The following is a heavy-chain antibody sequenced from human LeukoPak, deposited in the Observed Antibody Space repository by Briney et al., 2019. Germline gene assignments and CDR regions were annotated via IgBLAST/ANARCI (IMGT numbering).Heavy chain of an antibody. J-gene: IGHJ4*02. D-gene: IGHD4-17*01. V-gene: IGHV4-59*08. Sequence: SSETLSLTCTVSGGSISSYYWTWIRQPPGKGVEWIGYIFYRGSTNYNPSLKSRVTISVDTPKNQFSLKLNYVTAADTAVYYCARRGADDYGDYGFDFWGQGTLVTVSS. CDR1: GGSISSYY. CDR3: ARRGADDYGDYGFDF. CDR2: IFYRGST.